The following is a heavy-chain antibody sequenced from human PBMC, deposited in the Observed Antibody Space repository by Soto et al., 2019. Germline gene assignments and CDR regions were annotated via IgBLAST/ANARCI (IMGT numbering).Heavy chain of an antibody. D-gene: IGHD1-26*01. CDR3: ARATGGSYTYFDY. CDR1: GGSISSGGYY. J-gene: IGHJ4*02. V-gene: IGHV4-31*03. CDR2: IYYSGST. Sequence: QVQLQESGPGLVKPSQTLSLTCTVSGGSISSGGYYWSWIRQHPGKGLEWIGYIYYSGSTYYNPSLKSRVTIPVETSKNKCGLKLSSVTAADTAVYYCARATGGSYTYFDYWGQGTLVTVSS.